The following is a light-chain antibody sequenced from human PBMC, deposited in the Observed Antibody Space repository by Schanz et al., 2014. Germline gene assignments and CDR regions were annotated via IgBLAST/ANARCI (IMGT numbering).Light chain of an antibody. CDR2: DVS. CDR3: ASWDDILNARV. J-gene: IGLJ3*02. CDR1: SSDVGGYNY. V-gene: IGLV2-14*03. Sequence: QSALTQPASVSGSPGQSITISCTGTSSDVGGYNYVSWYQHHPGKVPKLMIYDVSNRPSGVSNRFSGSKSGNTASLTISGLQAEDEADYYCASWDDILNARVFGGGTKLPVL.